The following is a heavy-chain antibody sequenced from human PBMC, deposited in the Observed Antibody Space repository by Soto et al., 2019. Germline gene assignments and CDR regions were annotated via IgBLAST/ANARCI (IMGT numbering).Heavy chain of an antibody. CDR3: ARDSYGDYFDY. D-gene: IGHD4-17*01. CDR2: ISSSSSTI. V-gene: IGHV3-48*02. Sequence: EVQLVESGGGLVQPGGSLRLSCAASGFTFSSYSMNWVRQAPGKGLEWVSYISSSSSTIYYADSVKGRFTISRDNAKNSLCLQMNGLRDEDTAVYYCARDSYGDYFDYWGQGTLVTVSS. J-gene: IGHJ4*02. CDR1: GFTFSSYS.